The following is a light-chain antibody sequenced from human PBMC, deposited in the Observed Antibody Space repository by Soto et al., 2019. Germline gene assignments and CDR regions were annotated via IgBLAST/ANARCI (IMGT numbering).Light chain of an antibody. V-gene: IGLV1-47*01. CDR2: KNN. CDR1: SSNIGNNY. CDR3: AAWDDSVSV. Sequence: QPVLTQPPSTSGTPGQRVTISCSGSSSNIGNNYEYWYQQLPGTAPKLLIYKNNQRPSGVPDRFSGSKSGTSASLAISGLRSEDEADSYCAAWDDSVSVFGTGTKLTVL. J-gene: IGLJ1*01.